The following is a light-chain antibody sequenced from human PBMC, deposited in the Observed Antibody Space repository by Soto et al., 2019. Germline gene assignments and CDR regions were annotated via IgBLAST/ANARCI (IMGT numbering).Light chain of an antibody. CDR3: QQSYSTPLT. CDR2: GAS. V-gene: IGKV3-20*01. Sequence: EIVLTQSPGTLSLSPGDRATLSCRASQRVGSNYLAWYQQKSGQPPMLLIHGASSRATGVPDRFSGSGSGTDFTLTIRSLQPEDGATYYGQQSYSTPLTFGGGTKVDIK. CDR1: QRVGSNY. J-gene: IGKJ4*01.